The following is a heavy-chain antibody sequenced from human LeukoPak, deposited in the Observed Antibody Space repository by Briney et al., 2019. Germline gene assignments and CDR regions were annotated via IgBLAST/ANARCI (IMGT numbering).Heavy chain of an antibody. CDR3: AGGYCSGGNCYSAAGY. CDR1: GFTFSHYE. Sequence: PGGSLRLSCAASGFTFSHYEINWVRQAPGKGLEWVSYISSSGDTIYYADSVRGRFTISRDNAKNSLYLQMNSLRAEDTGVYYCAGGYCSGGNCYSAAGYWGQGTLVTVSS. J-gene: IGHJ4*02. V-gene: IGHV3-48*03. D-gene: IGHD2-15*01. CDR2: ISSSGDTI.